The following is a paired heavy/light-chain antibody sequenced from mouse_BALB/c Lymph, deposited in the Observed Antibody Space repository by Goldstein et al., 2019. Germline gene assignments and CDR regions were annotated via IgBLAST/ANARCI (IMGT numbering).Light chain of an antibody. CDR2: YTS. V-gene: IGKV19-93*01. CDR1: QDINKY. CDR3: LQYDNLYT. J-gene: IGKJ2*01. Sequence: DIQMTQSPSSLSASLGGKVTITCKASQDINKYIAWYQHKPGKGPRLLIHYTSTLQPGIPSRFSGSGSGRDYSFSISNLEPEDIATYYCLQYDNLYTFGGGTKLEIK.
Heavy chain of an antibody. D-gene: IGHD2-10*02. J-gene: IGHJ2*01. CDR3: ARSSYGNYDYFDY. Sequence: DVQLVESGGGLVQPGGSRKLSCAASGFTFSSFGMHWVRQAPEKGLEWVAYISSGSSTIYYADTVKGRFTISRDNPKNTLFLQMTSLRSEDTAMYYCARSSYGNYDYFDYWGQGTTLTVSS. CDR1: GFTFSSFG. V-gene: IGHV5-17*02. CDR2: ISSGSSTI.